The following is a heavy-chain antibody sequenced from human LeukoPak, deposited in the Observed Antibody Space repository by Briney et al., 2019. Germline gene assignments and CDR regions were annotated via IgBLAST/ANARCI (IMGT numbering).Heavy chain of an antibody. CDR1: QFTFTSYS. Sequence: QPGGSLTLSCAASQFTFTSYSMTWVRQAPGKGLEWVSAISGGGGSTFYADSVKSRFTISRDNIRNVVFLQMNSLRAEDTAVYCCAKSVGDGDKIYYYFYYMDVWGKGTTVTVS. CDR2: ISGGGGST. D-gene: IGHD5-24*01. V-gene: IGHV3-23*01. CDR3: AKSVGDGDKIYYYFYYMDV. J-gene: IGHJ6*03.